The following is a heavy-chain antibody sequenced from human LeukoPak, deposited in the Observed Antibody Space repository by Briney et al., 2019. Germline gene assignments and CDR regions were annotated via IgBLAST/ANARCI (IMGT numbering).Heavy chain of an antibody. D-gene: IGHD3-10*01. Sequence: PSETLSLTCTVSGGSISSYYWSWIRQSPGKGLEWIGYIYYSGSTSYNPSLKSRVTISVDTFRNQFSLKLTSVTAADTAIYYCAKSDYYGASDYWGQGTLVTVSS. J-gene: IGHJ4*02. CDR2: IYYSGST. V-gene: IGHV4-59*01. CDR1: GGSISSYY. CDR3: AKSDYYGASDY.